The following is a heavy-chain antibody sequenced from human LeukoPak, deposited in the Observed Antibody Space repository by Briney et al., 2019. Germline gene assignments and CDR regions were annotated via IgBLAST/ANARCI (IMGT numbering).Heavy chain of an antibody. CDR2: INSDGSWT. CDR3: ARHDLLFELDF. Sequence: GGSLRLSCAASGNYWMHWVRQAPGKGLVWVSHINSDGSWTSYADSVKGRFTISKDNAKNTVYLHMNSLRAEDTAVYYCARHDLLFELDFWGQGTLVTVSS. V-gene: IGHV3-74*01. CDR1: GNYW. D-gene: IGHD3-10*01. J-gene: IGHJ4*02.